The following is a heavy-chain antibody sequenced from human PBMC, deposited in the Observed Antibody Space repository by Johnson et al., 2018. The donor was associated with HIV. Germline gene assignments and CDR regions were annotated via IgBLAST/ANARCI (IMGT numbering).Heavy chain of an antibody. Sequence: QVQLVESGGGLVKAGGSLRLSCAASGFTFSDHYMTWIRQAPGKGLECISSISSSGRTTYYADSVKGRFTISRNNVQKSMLLQMNSLRADDTAVYFCVRRMVVGYVAFDIWGQGTMVTVSS. CDR1: GFTFSDHY. CDR3: VRRMVVGYVAFDI. J-gene: IGHJ3*02. V-gene: IGHV3-11*04. D-gene: IGHD2-21*01. CDR2: ISSSGRTT.